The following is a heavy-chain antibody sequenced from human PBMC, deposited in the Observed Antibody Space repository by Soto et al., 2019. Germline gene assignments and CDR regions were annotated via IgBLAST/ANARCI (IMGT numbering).Heavy chain of an antibody. J-gene: IGHJ4*02. V-gene: IGHV3-33*01. CDR3: ARDRGDYFDY. CDR2: IWDDGSNK. CDR1: GFTFSSYG. Sequence: QVQLVESGGGVVQPGRSLRLSCAASGFTFSSYGMHWVRQAPGKGLEWVAVIWDDGSNKYYADSVKGRFTISRDNSKNTLYLQMHSLRAEDTAVYYCARDRGDYFDYWGQGTLVTVSS.